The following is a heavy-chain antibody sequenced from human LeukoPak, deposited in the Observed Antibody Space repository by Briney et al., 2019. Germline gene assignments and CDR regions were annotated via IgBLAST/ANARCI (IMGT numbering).Heavy chain of an antibody. Sequence: GASVKVSCKASGYTFTSYGISWVRQAPGQGLEWMGLTSAYNGNTNYAQKLQGRVTMTTDTSTSTAYMELRSLRSDDTAVYYCARVGQESIFGVVIIREIDYWGQGTLVTVSS. V-gene: IGHV1-18*01. J-gene: IGHJ4*01. D-gene: IGHD3-3*01. CDR1: GYTFTSYG. CDR3: ARVGQESIFGVVIIREIDY. CDR2: TSAYNGNT.